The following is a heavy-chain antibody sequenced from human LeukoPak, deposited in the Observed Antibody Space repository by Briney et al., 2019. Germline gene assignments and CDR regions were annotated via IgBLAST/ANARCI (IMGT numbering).Heavy chain of an antibody. J-gene: IGHJ6*02. CDR2: ISGSGGST. CDR1: RFTYSSYA. D-gene: IGHD6-6*01. V-gene: IGHV3-23*01. CDR3: AKERAARPHYYGMDV. Sequence: GGSLRLSCAASRFTYSSYAMNWVRQAPGKGQEWVSAISGSGGSTYYADSVKGRFTISRDNSKNTLYLQMNSLRAEDTAVYYCAKERAARPHYYGMDVWGQGTTVTVSS.